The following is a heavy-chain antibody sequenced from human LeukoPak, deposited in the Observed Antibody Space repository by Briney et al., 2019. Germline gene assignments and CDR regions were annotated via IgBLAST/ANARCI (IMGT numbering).Heavy chain of an antibody. Sequence: SETLSLTCAISGGSITSSNWWTWVRQPPGKELEWVGEIYPRGNTNYNPSLESRVSISVDESKTQLSLRLESVTAADTAVYYCARGTITTVTDSWGPGTLVTVSS. V-gene: IGHV4-4*02. D-gene: IGHD4-17*01. J-gene: IGHJ4*02. CDR1: GGSITSSNW. CDR3: ARGTITTVTDS. CDR2: IYPRGNT.